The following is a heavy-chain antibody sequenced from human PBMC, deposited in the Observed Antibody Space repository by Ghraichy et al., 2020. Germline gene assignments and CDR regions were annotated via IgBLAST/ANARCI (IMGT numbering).Heavy chain of an antibody. D-gene: IGHD2-15*01. CDR1: GGSISSSSYY. J-gene: IGHJ4*02. CDR3: ARHPRGYCSGGSCWGRRLLGGHFFDY. CDR2: IYYSGST. Sequence: SETLSLTCTVSGGSISSSSYYWGWIRQPPGKGLEWIGSIYYSGSTYYNPSLKSRVTISVDTSKNQFSLKLSSVTAADTAVYYCARHPRGYCSGGSCWGRRLLGGHFFDYWGQGTLVTVSS. V-gene: IGHV4-39*01.